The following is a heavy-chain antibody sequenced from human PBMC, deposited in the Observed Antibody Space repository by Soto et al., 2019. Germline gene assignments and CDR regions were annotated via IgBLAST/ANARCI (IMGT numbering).Heavy chain of an antibody. D-gene: IGHD1-26*01. Sequence: SETLSLTCTVSGGSITNYYWSWIRQPPGKGLEWIGYIFYRGSINYDPSLKSRVTISLDTSKNQFSLKLSSVTAADTAVYYCAWGDQWEILGYWGQGTLVTVYS. V-gene: IGHV4-59*01. CDR1: GGSITNYY. J-gene: IGHJ4*02. CDR3: AWGDQWEILGY. CDR2: IFYRGSI.